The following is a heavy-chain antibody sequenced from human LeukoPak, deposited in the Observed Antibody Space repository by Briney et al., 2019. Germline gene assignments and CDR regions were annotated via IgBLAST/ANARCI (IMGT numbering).Heavy chain of an antibody. Sequence: ASVKVSCKASGYTFTSYGISWVRQAPGQGLEWMGWISAYNGNTNYAQKLQGRVTMTTDTSTSTAYMELRSLRSDDTAVYYCARDLYSSSWYEDNWSDPWGQGTLVTVSS. CDR1: GYTFTSYG. V-gene: IGHV1-18*01. CDR2: ISAYNGNT. J-gene: IGHJ5*02. D-gene: IGHD6-13*01. CDR3: ARDLYSSSWYEDNWSDP.